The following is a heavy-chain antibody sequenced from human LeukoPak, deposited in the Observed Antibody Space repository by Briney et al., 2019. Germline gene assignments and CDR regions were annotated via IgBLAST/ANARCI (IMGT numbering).Heavy chain of an antibody. CDR3: AKVRIRLGYCSSTSCLYYFDY. CDR2: IRYDGSNK. D-gene: IGHD2-2*01. Sequence: PGGSLRLSCAASGFTFSSYGMHWVRQALGKGLEWVAFIRYDGSNKYYADSVKGRFTISRDNSKNTLYLQMNSLRAEDTAVYYCAKVRIRLGYCSSTSCLYYFDYWGQGTLVTVSS. CDR1: GFTFSSYG. J-gene: IGHJ4*02. V-gene: IGHV3-30*02.